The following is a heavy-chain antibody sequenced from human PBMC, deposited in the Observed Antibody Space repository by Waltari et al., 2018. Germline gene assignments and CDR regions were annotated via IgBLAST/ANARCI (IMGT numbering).Heavy chain of an antibody. CDR1: ESTFRTPI. CDR3: AREGGTSGYSGFVDY. CDR2: MSYDGFSK. Sequence: VESAGGVVQPGGSLRLSCATPESTFRTPIIHWVRQAPGKGLEWVSAMSYDGFSKYYADSVKGRFTIARDNSKNTVYLEINSLRPEDTAVYYCAREGGTSGYSGFVDYWGQGTQVTVSS. J-gene: IGHJ4*02. D-gene: IGHD2-2*01. V-gene: IGHV3-30*16.